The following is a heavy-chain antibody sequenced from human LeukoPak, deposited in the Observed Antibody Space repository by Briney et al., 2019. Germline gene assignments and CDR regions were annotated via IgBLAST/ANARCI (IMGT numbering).Heavy chain of an antibody. CDR1: GYSLTNYY. Sequence: ASVNVSCKAFGYSLTNYYVQWVRQAPGQGLEGMGEINPRGGRTSYEQKFKGSTTVTRDTSTNTVYMELSSLRSEDTATYYCARGAPTTRIGAGRFDYWGQGSLLTVAS. J-gene: IGHJ4*02. D-gene: IGHD5-12*01. CDR3: ARGAPTTRIGAGRFDY. CDR2: INPRGGRT. V-gene: IGHV1-46*01.